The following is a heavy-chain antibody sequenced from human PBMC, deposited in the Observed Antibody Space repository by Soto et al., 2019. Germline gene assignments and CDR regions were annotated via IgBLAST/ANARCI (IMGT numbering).Heavy chain of an antibody. CDR3: ARALTDYSNHYYYYYYGMDV. CDR1: GGSISSGDYY. V-gene: IGHV4-30-4*01. Sequence: LSLTFTVSGGSISSGDYYWSWIRQPPGKGLEWIGYIYYSGSTYYNPSLKSRVTISVDTSKNQFSLKLSSVTAADTAVYYCARALTDYSNHYYYYYYGMDVWGQGTTVTVSS. CDR2: IYYSGST. J-gene: IGHJ6*02. D-gene: IGHD4-4*01.